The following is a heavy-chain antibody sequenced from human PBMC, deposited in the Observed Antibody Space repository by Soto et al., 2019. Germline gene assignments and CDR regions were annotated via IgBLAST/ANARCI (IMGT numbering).Heavy chain of an antibody. Sequence: ASVKVSCKTSGYTFSGYCIHWVRQAPGQGLEYMGWINPDSGDANYAQKFQGWVTMVRDTSISTAYMELSRLKSVDTAVYYCARAPRGQVRGYDWFDYWGQGTLVTVSS. V-gene: IGHV1-2*04. J-gene: IGHJ5*01. D-gene: IGHD2-15*01. CDR2: INPDSGDA. CDR1: GYTFSGYC. CDR3: ARAPRGQVRGYDWFDY.